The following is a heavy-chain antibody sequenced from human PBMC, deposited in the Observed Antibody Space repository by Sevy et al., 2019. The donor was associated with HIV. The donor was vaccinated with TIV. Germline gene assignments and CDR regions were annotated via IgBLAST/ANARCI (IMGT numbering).Heavy chain of an antibody. V-gene: IGHV7-4-1*02. J-gene: IGHJ6*02. Sequence: ASVKVSCKASGYTFTSYVMNWVRQAPGQGLEWMGWLNTNPGNPTYAQGFTGRFVFSLDTSVSTAYLQISSLKAEDTAVYYCARGECSSSSCYYYYGMDVWGQGATVTVSS. CDR1: GYTFTSYV. CDR3: ARGECSSSSCYYYYGMDV. CDR2: LNTNPGNP. D-gene: IGHD2-2*01.